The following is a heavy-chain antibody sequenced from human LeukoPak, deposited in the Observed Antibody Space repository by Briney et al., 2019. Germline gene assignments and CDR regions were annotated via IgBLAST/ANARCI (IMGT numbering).Heavy chain of an antibody. CDR2: IGGSGST. Sequence: GGSLRLSCAASGFTFSSYAMSWVRQAPGKGLEWVSAIGGSGSTYYADSVQGRFTISRDNSKNTLYLQMNSLRAEDTAVYYCATWAPTDYWGQGTLVTVPP. CDR1: GFTFSSYA. D-gene: IGHD7-27*01. CDR3: ATWAPTDY. J-gene: IGHJ4*02. V-gene: IGHV3-23*01.